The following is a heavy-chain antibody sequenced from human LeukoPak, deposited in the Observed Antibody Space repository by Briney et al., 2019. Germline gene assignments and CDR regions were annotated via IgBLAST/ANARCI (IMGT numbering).Heavy chain of an antibody. CDR3: AKERPVGDGAAALDY. V-gene: IGHV3-9*01. J-gene: IGHJ4*02. Sequence: GGSLRLSCAASGFTFDDYAMHWVRQAPGKGLEWVSGISWNSGSIGYADSVKGRFTISRDNAKNSLYLQMNSLRAEDTALYYCAKERPVGDGAAALDYWGQGTLVTVSS. D-gene: IGHD6-13*01. CDR1: GFTFDDYA. CDR2: ISWNSGSI.